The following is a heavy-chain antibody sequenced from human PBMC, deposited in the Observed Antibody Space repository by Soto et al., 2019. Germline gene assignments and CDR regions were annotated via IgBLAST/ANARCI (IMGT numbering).Heavy chain of an antibody. CDR1: GYTFTSYA. Sequence: ASVKVSCKASGYTFTSYAMHWVRQAPGQRFEWMGWINAGNGNTKYSQKFQGRVTITRDTSASTAYMELSSLRSEDTAVYYCAREGASNYYYGMDVWGQGTTVTVSS. V-gene: IGHV1-3*01. CDR3: AREGASNYYYGMDV. CDR2: INAGNGNT. D-gene: IGHD3-16*01. J-gene: IGHJ6*02.